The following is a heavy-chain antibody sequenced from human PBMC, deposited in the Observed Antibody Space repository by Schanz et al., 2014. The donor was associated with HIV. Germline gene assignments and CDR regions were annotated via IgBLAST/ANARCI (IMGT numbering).Heavy chain of an antibody. CDR2: ISSSDSTK. CDR1: GFTFSDYH. J-gene: IGHJ4*02. Sequence: QVQLVESGGGLVKPGGSLRLSCAASGFTFSDYHMSWIRQAPGKGLEWVSYISSSDSTKYYADSVKGRFTISRDIAKNSLYLQMNSLRAEDTAVYFCARDSTDYFDSSGYCDYWGQGTLVTVHS. V-gene: IGHV3-11*04. CDR3: ARDSTDYFDSSGYCDY. D-gene: IGHD3-22*01.